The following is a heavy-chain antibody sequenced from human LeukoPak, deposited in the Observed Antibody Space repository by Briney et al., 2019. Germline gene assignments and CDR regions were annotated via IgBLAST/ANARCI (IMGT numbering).Heavy chain of an antibody. CDR3: ARDLVFEGAIGDY. V-gene: IGHV4-39*07. Sequence: SETLSLTCSVSGGSISGSSYAGGWIRQPPTKGPEWIGNIDYSGTTHYNPSLKSRVTISIDTSKSQFSLKLTSVTAADTAVYYCARDLVFEGAIGDYWGLGILVTVSS. CDR1: GGSISGSSYA. D-gene: IGHD3-3*01. J-gene: IGHJ4*02. CDR2: IDYSGTT.